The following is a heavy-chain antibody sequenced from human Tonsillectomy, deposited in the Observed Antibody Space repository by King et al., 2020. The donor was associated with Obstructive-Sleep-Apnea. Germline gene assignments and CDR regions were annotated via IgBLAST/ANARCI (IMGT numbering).Heavy chain of an antibody. CDR3: ASDGWSSSSCDSGIGLFDH. J-gene: IGHJ4*02. D-gene: IGHD2-2*02. CDR1: GFTFSSYA. V-gene: IGHV3-23*04. CDR2: ISGSGGST. Sequence: VQLVESGGGLVQPGGSLRLSCAASGFTFSSYAMSWVRPAPGKGRDWVSGISGSGGSTSYTDSVKGRFTISRDNSKNTLYLQMNSLRAEDTARYYCASDGWSSSSCDSGIGLFDHWGQGTLVIVSS.